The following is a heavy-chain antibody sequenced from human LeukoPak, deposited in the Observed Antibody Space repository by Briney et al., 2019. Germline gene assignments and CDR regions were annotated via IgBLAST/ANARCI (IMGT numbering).Heavy chain of an antibody. CDR3: ARGIGGSGSYYPDAFDI. J-gene: IGHJ3*02. Sequence: PGGSLRLSCAASGFTFSSYDMHWARQATGKSLECVSAIGTAGDTYYPGSVKGRFTISRENAKNSLYLQMNSLRAGDTAVYYCARGIGGSGSYYPDAFDIWGQGTMVTVSS. V-gene: IGHV3-13*01. D-gene: IGHD3-10*01. CDR2: IGTAGDT. CDR1: GFTFSSYD.